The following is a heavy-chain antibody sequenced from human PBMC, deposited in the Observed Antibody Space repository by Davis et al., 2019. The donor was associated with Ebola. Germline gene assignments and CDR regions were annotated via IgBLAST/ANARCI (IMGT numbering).Heavy chain of an antibody. CDR1: GFTFRTYA. D-gene: IGHD2-2*01. J-gene: IGHJ4*02. Sequence: PGGSLRLSCAAPGFTFRTYAMNWVRQAPGKGLEWVAAVSGSGTTTSYADSVKGRFTIPRDNSDNTLYLQMNSLRVEDTARYYCAKASWGPAARPLLDSWGQGTLVTVSS. V-gene: IGHV3-23*01. CDR3: AKASWGPAARPLLDS. CDR2: VSGSGTTT.